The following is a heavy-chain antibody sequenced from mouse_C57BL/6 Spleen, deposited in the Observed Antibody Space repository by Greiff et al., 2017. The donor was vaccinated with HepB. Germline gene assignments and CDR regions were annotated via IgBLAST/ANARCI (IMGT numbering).Heavy chain of an antibody. D-gene: IGHD2-4*01. J-gene: IGHJ2*01. CDR2: ISYDGSN. V-gene: IGHV3-6*01. CDR1: GYSITSGYY. Sequence: XLQESGPGLVKPSQSLSLTCSVTGYSITSGYYWNWIRQFPGNKLEWMGYISYDGSNNYNPSLKNRISITRDTSKNQFFLKLNSVTTEDTATYYCARGTMIRRILDYWGQGTTLTVSS. CDR3: ARGTMIRRILDY.